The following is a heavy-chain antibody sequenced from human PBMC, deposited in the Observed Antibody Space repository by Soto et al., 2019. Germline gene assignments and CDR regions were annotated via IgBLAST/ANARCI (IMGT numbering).Heavy chain of an antibody. CDR2: ISAYNGNT. CDR3: ARDNSGSYYI. D-gene: IGHD3-10*01. V-gene: IGHV1-18*01. J-gene: IGHJ4*02. Sequence: ASVKGYCKASWYTLSRYGISWGRQAPGQGLEWMGWISAYNGNTNYAQKLQGRVTMTTDTSTSTAYMELRSLRSDDTAVYYCARDNSGSYYIWGQGTLVTVSS. CDR1: WYTLSRYG.